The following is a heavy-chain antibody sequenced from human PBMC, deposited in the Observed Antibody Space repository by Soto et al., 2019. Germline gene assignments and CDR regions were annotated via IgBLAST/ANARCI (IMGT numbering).Heavy chain of an antibody. CDR1: GYTFTGYY. CDR2: INPNSGGT. V-gene: IGHV1-2*02. D-gene: IGHD2-21*01. Sequence: ASVKVSCKASGYTFTGYYMHWVRQAPGQGLEWMGWINPNSGGTNYAQKFQGRVTMTRDTSISTAYMELSSLKSDDTAVYYCARPKYGETYFDSWGQGTVVTVS. CDR3: ARPKYGETYFDS. J-gene: IGHJ4*02.